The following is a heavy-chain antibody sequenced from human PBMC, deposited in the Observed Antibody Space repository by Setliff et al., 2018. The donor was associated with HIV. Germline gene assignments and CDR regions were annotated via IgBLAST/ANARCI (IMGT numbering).Heavy chain of an antibody. Sequence: PSETLSLTCKVSGAPISSYYWNWIRQPPGKGLEWIGYIYNSGYTNYKPSLKSRVTISLDTSKNQFSLNLRSVTAADTAVYYCARGDGYRGNDAYYDSGMDVWAKGSRSPSP. CDR2: IYNSGYT. J-gene: IGHJ6*02. CDR3: ARGDGYRGNDAYYDSGMDV. CDR1: GAPISSYY. D-gene: IGHD5-12*01. V-gene: IGHV4-59*01.